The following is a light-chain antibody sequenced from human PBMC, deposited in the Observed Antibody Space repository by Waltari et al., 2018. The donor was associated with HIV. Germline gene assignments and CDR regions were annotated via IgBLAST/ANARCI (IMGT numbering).Light chain of an antibody. CDR2: DVS. J-gene: IGLJ1*01. CDR3: SSYTSSSTFL. V-gene: IGLV2-14*01. Sequence: SALTHPAPVYGCPGPSITIPCTGTGSAVGGYNYVAWSQQYPGKAPKLMIFDVSNRPARVSHRFSGSKAGNTASLTISGLHTEDEADYYCSSYTSSSTFLFGTGTKVPVL. CDR1: GSAVGGYNY.